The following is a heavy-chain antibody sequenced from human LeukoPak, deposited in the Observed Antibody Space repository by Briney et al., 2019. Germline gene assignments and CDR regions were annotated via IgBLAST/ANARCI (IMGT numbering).Heavy chain of an antibody. CDR2: ISSSSSYI. CDR3: ARRFIAAAFFDH. J-gene: IGHJ4*02. CDR1: GFTFSSYS. Sequence: PGGSLRLSCAASGFTFSSYSMNWVRQAPGKGLEWVSSISSSSSYIYYADSVKGRFTISRDNAKNSLYLQMNSLRAEDTAVYYCARRFIAAAFFDHWGQGTLVAVSS. D-gene: IGHD6-13*01. V-gene: IGHV3-21*01.